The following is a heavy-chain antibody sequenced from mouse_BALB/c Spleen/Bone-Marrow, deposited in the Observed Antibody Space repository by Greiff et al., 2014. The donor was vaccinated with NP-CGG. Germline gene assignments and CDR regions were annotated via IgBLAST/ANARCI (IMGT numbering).Heavy chain of an antibody. V-gene: IGHV1-4*01. CDR1: GYSFTSYT. CDR3: ARGWEYEGYFDY. Sequence: QVQLQQSGAELARPGASVEMSCKASGYSFTSYTMHWVKQRPGQGLEWIGYINPSSGYTNYNQKFKDKATMTADKSSSTAYMQLSSLTSEDSAVYYCARGWEYEGYFDYWGQGTTLTVSS. J-gene: IGHJ2*01. D-gene: IGHD2-14*01. CDR2: INPSSGYT.